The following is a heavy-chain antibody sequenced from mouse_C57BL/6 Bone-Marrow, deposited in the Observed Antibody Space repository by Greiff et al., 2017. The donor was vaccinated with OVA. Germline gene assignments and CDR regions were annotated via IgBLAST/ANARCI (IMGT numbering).Heavy chain of an antibody. CDR2: IHPNSGST. V-gene: IGHV1-64*01. CDR3: ARGLLRYQYYFDY. J-gene: IGHJ2*01. CDR1: GYTFTSYW. D-gene: IGHD1-1*01. Sequence: VQLQQPGAELVKPGASVKLSCKASGYTFTSYWMHWVKQRPGQGLEWIGMIHPNSGSTNYNEKFKSKATLTVDKSSSTAYMQLSSLTSEDSAVYYCARGLLRYQYYFDYWGQGTTLTVSS.